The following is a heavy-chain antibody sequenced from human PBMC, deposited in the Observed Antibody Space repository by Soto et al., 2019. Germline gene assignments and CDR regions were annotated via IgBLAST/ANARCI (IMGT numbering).Heavy chain of an antibody. CDR3: ARTVGDYYDSSGYYLGYFQH. CDR1: GGTFSSYT. Sequence: SVKVSCKASGGTFSSYTISWVRQAPGQGLEWMGRIIPILGIANYAQKFQGRVTITADKSTSTAYMELSSLRSEDTAVYYCARTVGDYYDSSGYYLGYFQHWGQGTLVTVSS. D-gene: IGHD3-22*01. J-gene: IGHJ1*01. V-gene: IGHV1-69*02. CDR2: IIPILGIA.